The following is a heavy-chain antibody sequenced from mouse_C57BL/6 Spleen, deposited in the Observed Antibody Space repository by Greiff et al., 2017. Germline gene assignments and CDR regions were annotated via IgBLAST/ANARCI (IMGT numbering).Heavy chain of an antibody. CDR3: ARSTGTYFDV. Sequence: EVQGVESGGDLVKPGGSLKLSCAASGFTFSSYGMSWVRLTPDKRLEWVATISSGGSYTYYPDSVKGRFTISRDNAKNTLYLQMSSLKSEDTAMYYCARSTGTYFDVWGTGTTVTVSS. J-gene: IGHJ1*03. CDR1: GFTFSSYG. CDR2: ISSGGSYT. D-gene: IGHD4-1*02. V-gene: IGHV5-6*01.